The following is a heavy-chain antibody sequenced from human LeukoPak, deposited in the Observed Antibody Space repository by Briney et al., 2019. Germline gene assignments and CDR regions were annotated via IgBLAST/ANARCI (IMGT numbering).Heavy chain of an antibody. CDR1: GYTFTSYG. Sequence: ASVKVSCKASGYTFTSYGISWVRQAPGQGLEWMGWINPNSGGTNYAQKFQGRVTMTRDTSISTAYMELSRLRSDDTAVYYCRTLRRTDDAFDIWGQGTMVTVSS. J-gene: IGHJ3*02. CDR2: INPNSGGT. D-gene: IGHD1-1*01. V-gene: IGHV1-2*02. CDR3: RTLRRTDDAFDI.